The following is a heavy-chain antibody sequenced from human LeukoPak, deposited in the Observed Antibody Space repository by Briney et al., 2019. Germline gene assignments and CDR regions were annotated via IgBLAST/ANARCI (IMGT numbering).Heavy chain of an antibody. CDR1: GFSFSGYW. Sequence: PGGSLRLSCEASGFSFSGYWMSWVRQAPGKGLEWVANIKQDESEEHYVDSVKGRFTISRDNAKNSLYLQMNSLRVEDTAVYFCARDKKDYDFWSGYLSYYYYMDVWGKGTTVTVSS. D-gene: IGHD3-3*01. CDR2: IKQDESEE. V-gene: IGHV3-7*01. J-gene: IGHJ6*03. CDR3: ARDKKDYDFWSGYLSYYYYMDV.